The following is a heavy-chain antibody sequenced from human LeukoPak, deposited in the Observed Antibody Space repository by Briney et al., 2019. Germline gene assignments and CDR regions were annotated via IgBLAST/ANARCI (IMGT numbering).Heavy chain of an antibody. J-gene: IGHJ4*02. V-gene: IGHV4-34*01. CDR2: INHSGST. D-gene: IGHD3-10*01. Sequence: SETLSLTCAVYGGSFSGYYWSWIRQPPGKGLEWIGEINHSGSTNYNPSLKSRVTISVDTSKNQFSLNLSSVTAADTAVYYCARSLRGFGELDFDYWGQGTLVTVSS. CDR1: GGSFSGYY. CDR3: ARSLRGFGELDFDY.